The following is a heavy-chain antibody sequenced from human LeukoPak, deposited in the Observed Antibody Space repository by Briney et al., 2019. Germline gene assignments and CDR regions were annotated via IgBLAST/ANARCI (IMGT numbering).Heavy chain of an antibody. Sequence: GGSLRLSCAASGFTFSSYAMSWVRQAPGKGLEWVSTISGSGGSTYYADSVKGRFTISRDNSKNTLYLQVNSLRAEDTAVYYCAKGYSSGWPYYFDYWGQGTLVTVSS. CDR2: ISGSGGST. D-gene: IGHD6-19*01. CDR3: AKGYSSGWPYYFDY. V-gene: IGHV3-23*01. J-gene: IGHJ4*02. CDR1: GFTFSSYA.